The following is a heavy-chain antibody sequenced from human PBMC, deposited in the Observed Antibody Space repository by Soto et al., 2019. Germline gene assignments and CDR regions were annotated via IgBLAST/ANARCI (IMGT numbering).Heavy chain of an antibody. CDR3: AKDTYYHDSSGYYVFDC. V-gene: IGHV3-66*01. D-gene: IGHD3-22*01. J-gene: IGHJ4*02. CDR1: GVTVSSNY. Sequence: GGSLRLSCAASGVTVSSNYMSCVRQAPGKGLEWVSVIYSGGSTYYADSVKGRFTISRDNSKNTLDLQMNSLRAEDTAVYYFAKDTYYHDSSGYYVFDCWGQGTLVTVSS. CDR2: IYSGGST.